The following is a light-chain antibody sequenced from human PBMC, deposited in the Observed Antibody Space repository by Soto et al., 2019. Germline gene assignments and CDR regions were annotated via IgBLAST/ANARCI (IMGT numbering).Light chain of an antibody. Sequence: EIVLTQSPGTLSLSPGERATLSCRASQSVNSNYLAWYQQKPGQGPRLLMYGAPSRATGIPDRFSGSGSGTDFTLTISRLEPEDFAVYYCQQYDSSPRTFGQGTKVEIK. V-gene: IGKV3-20*01. J-gene: IGKJ1*01. CDR2: GAP. CDR3: QQYDSSPRT. CDR1: QSVNSNY.